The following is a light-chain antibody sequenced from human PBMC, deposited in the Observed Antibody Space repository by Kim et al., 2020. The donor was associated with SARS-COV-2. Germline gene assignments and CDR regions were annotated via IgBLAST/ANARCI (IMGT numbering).Light chain of an antibody. CDR2: SNN. Sequence: GTRGTIDTSGTTSNIGSKAVRGDKQPPGTAPKRLSYSNNQRPAVGRDRFSGSKSGTSASLAISGLKSEDEADYYCAAWDDSLNGVVLGGGTQLTVL. J-gene: IGLJ2*01. CDR1: TSNIGSKA. V-gene: IGLV1-44*01. CDR3: AAWDDSLNGVV.